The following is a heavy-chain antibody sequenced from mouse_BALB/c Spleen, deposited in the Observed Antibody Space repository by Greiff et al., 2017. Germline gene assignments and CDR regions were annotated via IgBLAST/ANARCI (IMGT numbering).Heavy chain of an antibody. D-gene: IGHD1-1*01. J-gene: IGHJ1*01. V-gene: IGHV5-6*01. CDR1: GFTFSSYG. CDR2: ISSGGSYT. Sequence: EVKVVESGGDLVKPGGSLKLSCVASGFTFSSYGMSWVRQTPDKRLEWVATISSGGSYTYYPDSVKGRFTISRDNAKNTLYLQMSSLKSEDTAMYYCTREGDGTRYFDVWGAGTTVTVSS. CDR3: TREGDGTRYFDV.